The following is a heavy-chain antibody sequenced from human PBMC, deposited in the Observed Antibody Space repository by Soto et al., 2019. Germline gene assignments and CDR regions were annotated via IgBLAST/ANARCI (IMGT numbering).Heavy chain of an antibody. CDR3: ASMGRGAFDP. Sequence: QVQLVQAGAEVRKAGSAVKVSCQASGDTFGSASINWVRQAPGQGLEWMGGIIPMLGKPNYGQFLQDRLTITVDESANTAYMELRSLRSEDTAVYFCASMGRGAFDPWGQGTLVTVSS. CDR2: IIPMLGKP. V-gene: IGHV1-69*01. J-gene: IGHJ5*02. D-gene: IGHD3-10*01. CDR1: GDTFGSAS.